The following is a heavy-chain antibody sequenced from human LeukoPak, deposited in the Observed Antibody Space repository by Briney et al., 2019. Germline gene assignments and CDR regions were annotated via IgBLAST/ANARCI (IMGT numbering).Heavy chain of an antibody. CDR2: ISGGGETT. CDR3: ARDYADYVGYFFFDY. D-gene: IGHD4-17*01. J-gene: IGHJ4*02. V-gene: IGHV3-23*01. Sequence: GGSLRLSCAASGFTFNNYAMNWVRQAPGKGLEWVSSISGGGETTYYADSAKGRFTISRDNSQNTLYLQMNSLRAEDTAVYFCARDYADYVGYFFFDYWGQGTLVTVSS. CDR1: GFTFNNYA.